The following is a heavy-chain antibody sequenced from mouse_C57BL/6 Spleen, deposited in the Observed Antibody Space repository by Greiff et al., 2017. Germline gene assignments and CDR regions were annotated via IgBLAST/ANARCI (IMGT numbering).Heavy chain of an antibody. Sequence: VQLQQSGAELVKPGASVKISCTASGYAFSSYWMNWVKQTPGKGLEWIGQIYPGDGDTNYTGKFKGKATLTADNSCSKAYMRLSSLNSEDSAVYFCARSKVVATHWYFDVWGTGTTVTVSS. V-gene: IGHV1-80*01. CDR2: IYPGDGDT. CDR3: ARSKVVATHWYFDV. J-gene: IGHJ1*03. D-gene: IGHD1-1*01. CDR1: GYAFSSYW.